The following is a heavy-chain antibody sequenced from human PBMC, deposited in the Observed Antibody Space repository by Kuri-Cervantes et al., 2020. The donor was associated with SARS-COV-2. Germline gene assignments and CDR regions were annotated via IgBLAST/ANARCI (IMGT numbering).Heavy chain of an antibody. V-gene: IGHV1-8*03. D-gene: IGHD5-12*01. CDR2: MNPNSGNT. Sequence: ASVKVSCKASGYTFTSYDINWVRQAPGQGLTWMGWMNPNSGNTGYAQKFQGRVTIIRNTSISTAYMELSSLRSEDTAVYYCARGSGPSSGYVTGGDIWGQGTLVTVSS. J-gene: IGHJ4*02. CDR3: ARGSGPSSGYVTGGDI. CDR1: GYTFTSYD.